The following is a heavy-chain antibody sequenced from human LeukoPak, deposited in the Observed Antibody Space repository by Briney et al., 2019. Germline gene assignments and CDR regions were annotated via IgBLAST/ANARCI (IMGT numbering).Heavy chain of an antibody. Sequence: ASVKVSCKASGYTFTSYGISWVRQAPGQGLEWMGWISAYNGNTNYAQKLQGRVTMTTDTSTSTAYMELRSLRPDDTAVYYCAREGEFSSGWYSVWFDPWGQGTPVTVSS. J-gene: IGHJ5*02. V-gene: IGHV1-18*01. CDR2: ISAYNGNT. D-gene: IGHD6-19*01. CDR3: AREGEFSSGWYSVWFDP. CDR1: GYTFTSYG.